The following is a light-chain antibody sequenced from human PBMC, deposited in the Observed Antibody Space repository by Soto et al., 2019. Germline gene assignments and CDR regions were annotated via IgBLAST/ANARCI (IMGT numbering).Light chain of an antibody. CDR2: GAS. CDR3: QQYNNWPET. Sequence: EIVMTQSPATLSVSPGERATLSCRASQSVSSNLAWYQQKPGQAPRLLIYGASTRATGITARFSGSGSGTEFTLTISSLQSEDFGVYYCQQYNNWPETFGQGTKVEIK. V-gene: IGKV3-15*01. CDR1: QSVSSN. J-gene: IGKJ1*01.